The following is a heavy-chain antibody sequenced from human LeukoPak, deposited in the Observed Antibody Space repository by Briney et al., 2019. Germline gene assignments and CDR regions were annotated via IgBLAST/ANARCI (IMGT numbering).Heavy chain of an antibody. V-gene: IGHV4-39*07. J-gene: IGHJ4*02. D-gene: IGHD6-19*01. CDR3: AKSIAVAGLFDY. Sequence: SETLSLTCTVSGGSISSSSYYWGWIRQPPGKGLEWIGSIYYSGSTYYNPSLKSRATISVDTSKNQFSLKLSSVTAADTAVYYCAKSIAVAGLFDYWGQGTLVTVSS. CDR1: GGSISSSSYY. CDR2: IYYSGST.